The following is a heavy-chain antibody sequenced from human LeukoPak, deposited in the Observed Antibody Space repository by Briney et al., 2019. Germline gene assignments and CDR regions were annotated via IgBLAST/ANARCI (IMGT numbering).Heavy chain of an antibody. V-gene: IGHV4-59*01. CDR2: IYYSGST. Sequence: SKTLSLTCTVSGGSISSYYWSWIRQPPGKGLEWIGYIYYSGSTNYNPSLKSRVTISVDTSKNQFSLKLSSVTAADTAVYYCARPFYCSSTSCYRHYYYYMDVWGKGTTVTVSS. J-gene: IGHJ6*03. D-gene: IGHD2-2*01. CDR1: GGSISSYY. CDR3: ARPFYCSSTSCYRHYYYYMDV.